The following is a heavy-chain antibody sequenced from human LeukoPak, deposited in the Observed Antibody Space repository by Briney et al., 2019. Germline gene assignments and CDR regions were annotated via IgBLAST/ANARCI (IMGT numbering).Heavy chain of an antibody. CDR2: INSDGSST. J-gene: IGHJ4*02. V-gene: IGHV3-74*01. CDR3: AKDPSVYYGDYIIR. CDR1: GFXXXSYW. Sequence: GFXXXSYWMHWVRHAPGKGLVWVSRINSDGSSTIYADSVKGRFTISRDNAKNTLYLQINSLRAEDTAVYYCAKDPSVYYGDYIIRWGQGTLVIVSS. D-gene: IGHD4-17*01.